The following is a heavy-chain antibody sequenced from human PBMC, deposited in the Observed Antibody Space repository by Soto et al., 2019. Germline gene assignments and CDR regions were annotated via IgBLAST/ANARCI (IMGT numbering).Heavy chain of an antibody. CDR2: IIPIFGTA. Sequence: SVKVACKAAGGTFSSSAISWVRQAPGQGLEWMGGIIPIFGTANYAQKFQGRVTITADESTSTAYMELSSLRSEDTAVYYCAIDSEVLTGYYPPLAPWSQGSLVIVSA. J-gene: IGHJ5*02. V-gene: IGHV1-69*13. CDR1: GGTFSSSA. D-gene: IGHD3-9*01. CDR3: AIDSEVLTGYYPPLAP.